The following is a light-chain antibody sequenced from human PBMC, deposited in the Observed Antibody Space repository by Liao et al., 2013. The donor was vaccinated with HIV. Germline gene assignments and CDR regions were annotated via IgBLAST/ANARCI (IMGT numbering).Light chain of an antibody. CDR3: QTWDNSTPV. CDR2: YDS. CDR1: YIGSKS. J-gene: IGLJ1*01. V-gene: IGLV3-21*01. Sequence: SYELTQPPSVSVAPGKTARITCGGNYIGSKSVHWYQQRPGQAPVLVIYYDSDRPSGIPERVSGSSSGTTVTLTIRGAQAMDEGDYYCQTWDNSTPVFGTGTKVTVL.